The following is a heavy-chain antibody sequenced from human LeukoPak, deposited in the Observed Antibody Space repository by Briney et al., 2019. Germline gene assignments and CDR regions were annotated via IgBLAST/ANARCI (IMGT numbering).Heavy chain of an antibody. CDR3: ARGLPPRRNSDSSGYYSYYFDY. J-gene: IGHJ4*02. D-gene: IGHD3-22*01. CDR2: INPSGGST. CDR1: GYTFTSYY. V-gene: IGHV1-46*01. Sequence: ASVKVSCKASGYTFTSYYMHWVRQAPGQGLEWMGIINPSGGSTSYAQKFQGRVTMTRDTSTSTVYMELRSLRSDDTAVYYCARGLPPRRNSDSSGYYSYYFDYWGQGSLVTVSS.